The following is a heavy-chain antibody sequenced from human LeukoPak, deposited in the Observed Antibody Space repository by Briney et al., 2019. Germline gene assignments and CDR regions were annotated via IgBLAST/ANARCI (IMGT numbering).Heavy chain of an antibody. CDR2: IVVGSGNT. CDR1: GFTFTSSA. Sequence: GTSVKVSCKASGFTFTSSAVQWVRQARGQRLEWIGWIVVGSGNTNYAQKFEERVTITRDTSTSTAYMELSSLRSEDTAVYYCAADGNSGSYPFDYWGQGTLVTVSS. CDR3: AADGNSGSYPFDY. D-gene: IGHD1-26*01. J-gene: IGHJ4*02. V-gene: IGHV1-58*01.